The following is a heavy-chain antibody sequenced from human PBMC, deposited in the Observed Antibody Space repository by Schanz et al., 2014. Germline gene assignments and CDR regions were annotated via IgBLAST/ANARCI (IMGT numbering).Heavy chain of an antibody. CDR2: LSGSGGST. V-gene: IGHV3-23*01. J-gene: IGHJ4*02. CDR1: GFTFSSYA. D-gene: IGHD1-1*01. Sequence: VQLLQFGGGVVQPGRSLRLSCAASGFTFSSYAMSWVRQAPGKGLEWVSALSGSGGSTYYADSVKGRFTVSRDSGQNSLYLQMNSLRAGDTAVYYCARGTDWNLHYWGQGALVTVSS. CDR3: ARGTDWNLHY.